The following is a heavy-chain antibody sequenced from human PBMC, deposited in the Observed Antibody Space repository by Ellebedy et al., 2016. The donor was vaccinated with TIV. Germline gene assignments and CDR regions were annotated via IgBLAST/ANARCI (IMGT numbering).Heavy chain of an antibody. CDR3: ARDRMDYYGSGKVWGEGGWFDP. D-gene: IGHD3-10*01. J-gene: IGHJ5*02. Sequence: SETLSLTXTVSGGSISSYYWSWIRQPPGKGLEWIGYIYYSGSTNYNPSLKSRVTISVDTSKNQFSLKLSSVTAADTAVYYCARDRMDYYGSGKVWGEGGWFDPWGQGTLVTVSS. CDR1: GGSISSYY. V-gene: IGHV4-59*01. CDR2: IYYSGST.